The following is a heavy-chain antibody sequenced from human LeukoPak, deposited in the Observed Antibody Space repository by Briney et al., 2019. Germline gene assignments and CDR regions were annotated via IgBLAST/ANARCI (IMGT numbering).Heavy chain of an antibody. CDR3: ARELYYYDSSGYSNWFDP. Sequence: GASVKVSCKASGYTFTSYGISWVRQAPGQGLEWMGWISAYNGNTNYAQKLQGRVTMTTDTSTSTAHMELRSLRSDDTAVYYCARELYYYDSSGYSNWFDPWGQGTLVTVSS. J-gene: IGHJ5*02. V-gene: IGHV1-18*01. CDR1: GYTFTSYG. CDR2: ISAYNGNT. D-gene: IGHD3-22*01.